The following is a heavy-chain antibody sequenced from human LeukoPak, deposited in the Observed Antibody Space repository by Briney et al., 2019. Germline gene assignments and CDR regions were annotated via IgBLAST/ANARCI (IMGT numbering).Heavy chain of an antibody. CDR1: GFTFSSYA. CDR3: ARGRIRSGYYTFRPPSNFDY. CDR2: INHSGST. Sequence: KAGGSLRLSCAASGFTFSSYAMSWVRQAPGKGLEWIGEINHSGSTDYNPSLKSRVTISVDTSKNQFSLKLSSVTAADTAVYYCARGRIRSGYYTFRPPSNFDYWGQGTLVTVSS. D-gene: IGHD3-3*01. J-gene: IGHJ4*02. V-gene: IGHV4-34*01.